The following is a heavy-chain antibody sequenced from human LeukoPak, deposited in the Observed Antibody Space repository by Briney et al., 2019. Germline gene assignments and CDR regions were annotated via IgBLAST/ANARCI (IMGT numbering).Heavy chain of an antibody. CDR3: ARGEYGYNYYYYGMDV. Sequence: GGSLRLSCAASGFTFSSYAMSWVRQAPGKGLEWVSAISGSGGSTYYADSVKGRFTISRDNARNTLYLQMNSLRAEDTAVYYCARGEYGYNYYYYGMDVWGQGTTVTVSS. CDR2: ISGSGGST. D-gene: IGHD5-24*01. J-gene: IGHJ6*02. CDR1: GFTFSSYA. V-gene: IGHV3-23*01.